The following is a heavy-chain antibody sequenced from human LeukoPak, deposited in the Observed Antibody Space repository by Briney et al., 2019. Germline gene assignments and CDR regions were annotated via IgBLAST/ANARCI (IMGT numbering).Heavy chain of an antibody. CDR3: AKDPLIYSITWYPNWFGP. Sequence: PGGSLRLSCAASGFSFRNYAMTWVRQPPGKGLEWVAGISASADSTYYAASVKGRFTISRDNSTSTLYLKMNSLRAKDTAVYYCAKDPLIYSITWYPNWFGPWGQGTLVTVSS. CDR2: ISASADST. J-gene: IGHJ5*02. V-gene: IGHV3-23*01. D-gene: IGHD6-13*01. CDR1: GFSFRNYA.